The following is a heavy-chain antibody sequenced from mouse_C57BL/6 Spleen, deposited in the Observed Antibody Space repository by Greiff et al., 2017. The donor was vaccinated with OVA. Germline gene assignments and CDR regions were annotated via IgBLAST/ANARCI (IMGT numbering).Heavy chain of an antibody. CDR1: GYSITSGYY. D-gene: IGHD3-2*02. J-gene: IGHJ3*01. CDR2: ISYDGSN. Sequence: EVKLMESGPGLVKPSQSLSLTCSVPGYSITSGYYWNWIRQFPGNKLEWMGYISYDGSNNYNPSLKNRISITRDTSKNQFFLKLNSVTTEDTATYYCAREDLETAQASFAYWGQGTLVTVSA. CDR3: AREDLETAQASFAY. V-gene: IGHV3-6*01.